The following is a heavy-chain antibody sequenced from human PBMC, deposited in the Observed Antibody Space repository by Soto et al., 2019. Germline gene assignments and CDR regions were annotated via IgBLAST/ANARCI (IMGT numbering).Heavy chain of an antibody. V-gene: IGHV1-58*01. J-gene: IGHJ6*02. CDR3: AADSSGYPHYYYYYGMDV. CDR1: GFTFTSSA. Sequence: SVKVSCKASGFTFTSSAVQWVRQARGQRLEWIGWIVVGSGSTNYAQKFQERVTITRDMSTSTAYMELSSLRSEDTAVYYCAADSSGYPHYYYYYGMDVWGQGTTVTVSS. CDR2: IVVGSGST. D-gene: IGHD3-22*01.